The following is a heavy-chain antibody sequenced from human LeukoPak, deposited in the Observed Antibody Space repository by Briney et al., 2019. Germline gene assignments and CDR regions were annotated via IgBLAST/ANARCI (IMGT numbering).Heavy chain of an antibody. V-gene: IGHV4-59*01. D-gene: IGHD3-9*01. CDR2: IYFSGST. Sequence: SETLSLTCTVSGGSISSYYWSWIRQPPGKGLEYIGYIYFSGSTDYNPSLKSRVTISVDTSKNQFSLKLSSVTAADTAVYYCARDGGKGWLWFDYWGQGTLVTVSS. CDR1: GGSISSYY. CDR3: ARDGGKGWLWFDY. J-gene: IGHJ4*02.